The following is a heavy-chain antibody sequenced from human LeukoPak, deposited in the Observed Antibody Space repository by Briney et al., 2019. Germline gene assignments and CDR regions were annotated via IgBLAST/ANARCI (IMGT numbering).Heavy chain of an antibody. D-gene: IGHD6-19*01. CDR2: IKQDGSEK. CDR1: GFTFSSYW. Sequence: GGSLRLSCAASGFTFSSYWMSWVRQAPGKGLEWVAHIKQDGSEKYYVDSVKGRFTISRDNAKNSLYLQMNSLRAEDTAVYYCARDLAAGSGWYSSPYYYMDVWGKGTTVTVSS. V-gene: IGHV3-7*01. CDR3: ARDLAAGSGWYSSPYYYMDV. J-gene: IGHJ6*03.